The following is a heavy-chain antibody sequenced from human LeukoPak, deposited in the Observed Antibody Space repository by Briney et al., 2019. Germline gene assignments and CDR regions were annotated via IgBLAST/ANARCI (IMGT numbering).Heavy chain of an antibody. CDR3: AKWPEGAMDYFDY. V-gene: IGHV3-23*01. CDR1: GFSFSSYA. D-gene: IGHD3-16*01. J-gene: IGHJ4*02. Sequence: GGSLRLSCAASGFSFSSYAMTWARQAPVKGLEWVSAISGDGSRTYYADSVKGRITISRDNSKNTLYLEMSSLRVEDTAIYYCAKWPEGAMDYFDYWGQGTLVTVSS. CDR2: ISGDGSRT.